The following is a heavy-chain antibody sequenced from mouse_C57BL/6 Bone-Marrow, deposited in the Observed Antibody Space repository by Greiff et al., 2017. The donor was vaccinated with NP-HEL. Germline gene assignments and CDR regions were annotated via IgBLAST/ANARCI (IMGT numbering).Heavy chain of an antibody. CDR3: ATYEGDY. Sequence: DVKLVESGGGLVKPGGSLKLSCAASGFTFSDYGMHWVRQAPEKGLEWVAYISSGSSTIYYADTVKGRFTISRDNAKNTLFLQMTSLRSEDTAMYYCATYEGDYWGQGTTLTVSS. D-gene: IGHD2-3*01. V-gene: IGHV5-17*01. CDR1: GFTFSDYG. J-gene: IGHJ2*01. CDR2: ISSGSSTI.